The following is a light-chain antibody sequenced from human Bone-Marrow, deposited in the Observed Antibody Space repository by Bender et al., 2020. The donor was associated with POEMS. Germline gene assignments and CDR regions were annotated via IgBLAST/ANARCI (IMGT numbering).Light chain of an antibody. Sequence: QSVLTQPPSASGTPGHWVTISCSGGSSNIGAHAVNWYQHLPGTAPKLLIYSSHRRPSEVPDRFSGSRSGTSASLAISGLQSEDEADYYCAVWDDSLNGWVFGGGTKLTVL. CDR1: SSNIGAHA. V-gene: IGLV1-44*01. CDR3: AVWDDSLNGWV. CDR2: SSH. J-gene: IGLJ3*02.